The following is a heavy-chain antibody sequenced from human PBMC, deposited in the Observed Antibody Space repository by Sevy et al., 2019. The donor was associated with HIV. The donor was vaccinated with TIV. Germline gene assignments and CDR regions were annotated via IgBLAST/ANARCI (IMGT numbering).Heavy chain of an antibody. V-gene: IGHV3-30*18. Sequence: GGSLRLSCAASGFTFSSYAMHWVRQAPGKGLEWVAVISYDGSNKYHADSVKGRFTISRDSSKNTLYLQMNSLRTEDTAVYYCAKDLVATVTTRWFDPWGQGTLVTVSS. J-gene: IGHJ5*02. D-gene: IGHD4-17*01. CDR1: GFTFSSYA. CDR2: ISYDGSNK. CDR3: AKDLVATVTTRWFDP.